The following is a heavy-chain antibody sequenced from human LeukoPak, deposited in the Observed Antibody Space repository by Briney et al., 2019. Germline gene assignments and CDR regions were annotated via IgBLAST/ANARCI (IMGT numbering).Heavy chain of an antibody. CDR2: IIPIFGTA. J-gene: IGHJ4*02. Sequence: VKVSCKASGGTFSSYAISWVRQAPGQGLEWMGGIIPIFGTANYAQKFQGRVTITTDESTSTAYMELSSLRSEDTAVYYCARDQGYYYDSSGYYNWGQGTLVTVSS. CDR3: ARDQGYYYDSSGYYN. D-gene: IGHD3-22*01. V-gene: IGHV1-69*05. CDR1: GGTFSSYA.